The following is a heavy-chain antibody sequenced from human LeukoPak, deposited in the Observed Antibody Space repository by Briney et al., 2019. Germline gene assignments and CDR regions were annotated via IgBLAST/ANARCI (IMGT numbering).Heavy chain of an antibody. V-gene: IGHV3-48*01. CDR2: ISSSSSTI. J-gene: IGHJ4*02. CDR1: GLTISSYS. Sequence: QAGGSLRLSCAASGLTISSYSMNWVRQAPGKGLQWVSYISSSSSTIYYADSVKGRFTISRDNAKNSLYLQMNSLRAEATAVYYCARALWFGETFPAYWGQGTLVTVSS. D-gene: IGHD3-10*01. CDR3: ARALWFGETFPAY.